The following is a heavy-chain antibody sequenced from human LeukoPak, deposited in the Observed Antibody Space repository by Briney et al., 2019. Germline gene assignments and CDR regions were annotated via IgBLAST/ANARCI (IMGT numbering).Heavy chain of an antibody. CDR3: AKDLIAYSYGHAGRSNFDY. J-gene: IGHJ4*02. D-gene: IGHD5-18*01. V-gene: IGHV3-30-3*01. CDR2: ISYDGSNK. Sequence: GGSLRLSCAASGFTFSTCAMSWVRQAPGKGLEWVAVISYDGSNKYYADSVKGRFTISRDNSKNTLYLQMNSLRAEDTAIYYCAKDLIAYSYGHAGRSNFDYWGQGTLVTVSS. CDR1: GFTFSTCA.